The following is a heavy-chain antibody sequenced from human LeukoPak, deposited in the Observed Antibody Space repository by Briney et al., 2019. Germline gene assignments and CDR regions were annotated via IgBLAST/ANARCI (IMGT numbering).Heavy chain of an antibody. CDR2: ISGSGGST. Sequence: GGSLRLSCAASGFTFSNYAMSWVRQAPGKGLEWVSAISGSGGSTYYADSVKGRFTISRDNSKNTLYLQMNSLRAEDTAVYYCAKGGEGTYYDYVWGSYRIAYYFDYWGQGTLVTVSS. J-gene: IGHJ4*02. CDR1: GFTFSNYA. D-gene: IGHD3-16*02. V-gene: IGHV3-23*01. CDR3: AKGGEGTYYDYVWGSYRIAYYFDY.